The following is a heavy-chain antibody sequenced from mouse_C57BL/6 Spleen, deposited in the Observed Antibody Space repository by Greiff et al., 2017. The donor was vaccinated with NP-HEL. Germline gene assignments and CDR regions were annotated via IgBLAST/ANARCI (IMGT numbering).Heavy chain of an antibody. CDR2: ISSGGSYT. CDR1: GFTFSSYG. V-gene: IGHV5-6*02. D-gene: IGHD1-2*01. CDR3: ASITEGFAY. J-gene: IGHJ3*01. Sequence: EVKLEESGGDLVKPGGSLKLSCAASGFTFSSYGMSWVRQTPDKRLEWVATISSGGSYTYYPDSVKGRFTISRDNAKNTLYLQMSSLKSEDTAMYYCASITEGFAYWGQGTLVTVSA.